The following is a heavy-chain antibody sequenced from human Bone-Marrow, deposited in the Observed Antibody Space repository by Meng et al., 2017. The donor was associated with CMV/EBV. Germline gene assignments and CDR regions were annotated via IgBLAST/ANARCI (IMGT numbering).Heavy chain of an antibody. V-gene: IGHV2-5*02. CDR1: GFSCSTSGVG. CDR2: TYWDDYK. CDR3: AHITPRPGWIAY. D-gene: IGHD6-6*01. J-gene: IGHJ4*02. Sequence: TLRGAGPALWKPTRPLIRSCTFSGFSCSTSGVGVGWIRQPPGKALEWLALTYWDDYKRYSPSLKSRLTITKDTSKNQVVLTMTNMDPVDTATYYCAHITPRPGWIAYWGQGTLVTVSS.